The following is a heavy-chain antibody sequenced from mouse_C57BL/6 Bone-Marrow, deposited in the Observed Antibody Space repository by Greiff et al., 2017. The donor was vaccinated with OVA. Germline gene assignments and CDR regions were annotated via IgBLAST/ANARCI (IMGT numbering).Heavy chain of an antibody. D-gene: IGHD1-1*01. CDR2: IRSKSSNYAT. J-gene: IGHJ2*01. CDR3: VREGYGSKRRYFDY. V-gene: IGHV10-3*01. Sequence: EVMLVESGGGLVQPKGSLKLSCAASGFTFNTYAMHWVRQAPGKGLEWVARIRSKSSNYATYYADSVKDRFTISRDDSQSMLYLQMNNLKTEDTAMYYCVREGYGSKRRYFDYWGQGTTLTVSS. CDR1: GFTFNTYA.